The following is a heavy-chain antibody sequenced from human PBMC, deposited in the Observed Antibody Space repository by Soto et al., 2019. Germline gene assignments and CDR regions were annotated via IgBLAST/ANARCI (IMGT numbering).Heavy chain of an antibody. CDR3: ARSIVVATALDY. CDR1: GYTFTDYD. CDR2: INAGNGNT. D-gene: IGHD2-21*02. J-gene: IGHJ4*02. Sequence: ASVKVSCKTSGYTFTDYDINWVRQAPGQRLEWMGWINAGNGNTKYSQKFEGRVTITRDTSASTAYMELSSLRSEDTAVYYCARSIVVATALDYWGQGTLVTVSS. V-gene: IGHV1-3*01.